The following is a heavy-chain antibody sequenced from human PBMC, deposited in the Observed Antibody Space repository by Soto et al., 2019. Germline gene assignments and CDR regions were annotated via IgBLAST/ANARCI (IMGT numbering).Heavy chain of an antibody. D-gene: IGHD2-15*01. V-gene: IGHV4-34*01. CDR1: GFIVSSNY. J-gene: IGHJ1*01. Sequence: GSLRLSCAASGFIVSSNYMTWVRQAPGKGLEWIGEINHSGSTNYNPSLKSRVTISVDTSKNQFSLKLSSVTAADTAVYYCARESGYCSGGSCRKYFQHWGQGTLVNVSS. CDR2: INHSGST. CDR3: ARESGYCSGGSCRKYFQH.